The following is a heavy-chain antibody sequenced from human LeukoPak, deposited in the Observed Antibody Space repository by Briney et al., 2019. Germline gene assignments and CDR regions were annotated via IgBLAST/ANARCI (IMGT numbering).Heavy chain of an antibody. CDR2: INPSGGST. D-gene: IGHD5-24*01. CDR3: ARDFERDGYNYYYYGMDV. J-gene: IGHJ6*02. V-gene: IGHV1-46*01. CDR1: GYTFTSYY. Sequence: VSVKVSCKASGYTFTSYYMHWVRQAPGQGLEWMGIINPSGGSTSYAQKFQGRVTMTRDTSTSTVYMELSSLRSEDTAVYYCARDFERDGYNYYYYGMDVWGQGTAVTVSS.